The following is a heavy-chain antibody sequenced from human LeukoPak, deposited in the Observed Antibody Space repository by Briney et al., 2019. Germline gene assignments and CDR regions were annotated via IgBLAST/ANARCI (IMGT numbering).Heavy chain of an antibody. CDR1: GGTLRTYA. J-gene: IGHJ4*02. CDR2: IIPIFDTE. V-gene: IGHV1-69*05. D-gene: IGHD2-2*01. CDR3: ARGFVVKPARYYFDS. Sequence: SSVKVSCKASGGTLRTYAVSWVRQAPGQGLEWVGGIIPIFDTEDYAQKFQGRVTIRTDEFTDTAYMELSSLRSDDTAVYYCARGFVVKPARYYFDSWGQGTLVTVS.